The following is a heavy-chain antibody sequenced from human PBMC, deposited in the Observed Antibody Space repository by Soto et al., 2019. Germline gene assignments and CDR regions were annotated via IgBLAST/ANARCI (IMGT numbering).Heavy chain of an antibody. Sequence: QVQLQESGPGLVKPSGTLSLTCVVSGASISGGHWWSWVRQSPGKGLEWIGEIYQSGSTNYNPSLKSRVIISVDNSKNQFSLKLTSVTAADTALYYCARDRGSTMTGDAVEIWGQGTMVTVSS. J-gene: IGHJ3*02. CDR2: IYQSGST. CDR3: ARDRGSTMTGDAVEI. D-gene: IGHD3-16*01. V-gene: IGHV4-4*02. CDR1: GASISGGHW.